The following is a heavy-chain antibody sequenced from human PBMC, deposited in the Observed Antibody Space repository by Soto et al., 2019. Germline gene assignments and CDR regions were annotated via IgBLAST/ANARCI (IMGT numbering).Heavy chain of an antibody. V-gene: IGHV1-8*01. Sequence: ASVKVSCKASGYTFITYDINWVRQAPGQGLEWMGWMNPYNGNTGYAQKFQGRVTMTRNTSISTAYMELTSLNSNDTAVYFCARRTERSGPHYFDSWGQGTLVTVSS. D-gene: IGHD1-1*01. CDR1: GYTFITYD. CDR3: ARRTERSGPHYFDS. J-gene: IGHJ4*02. CDR2: MNPYNGNT.